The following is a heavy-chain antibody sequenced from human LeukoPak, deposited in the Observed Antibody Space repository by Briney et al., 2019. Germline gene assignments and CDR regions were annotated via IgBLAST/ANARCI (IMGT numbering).Heavy chain of an antibody. CDR3: ARNMRLGELSFFDY. D-gene: IGHD3-16*02. CDR2: IYYSGST. J-gene: IGHJ4*02. Sequence: PSETLSLTCTVSGVSISSSSYYWGWLRQPPGKGLEWIGSIYYSGSTYFNPSLKSRVTISVDTSKNQFSLKLSSVTAADTAVYYCARNMRLGELSFFDYWGQGTLVTVSS. V-gene: IGHV4-39*01. CDR1: GVSISSSSYY.